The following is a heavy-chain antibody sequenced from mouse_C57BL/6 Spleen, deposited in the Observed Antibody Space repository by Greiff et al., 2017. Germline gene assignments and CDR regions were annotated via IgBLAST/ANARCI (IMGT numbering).Heavy chain of an antibody. D-gene: IGHD2-1*01. Sequence: VQLQQPGAELVKPGASVKMSCKASGYTFTSYWITWVKQRPGQGLEWIGDIYPGSGSPNYNEKFKSKATLTVDTSSSTAYMQLSSLTSEDSAVYYCAKVYGNYAMDYWGQGTSVTVSS. CDR3: AKVYGNYAMDY. J-gene: IGHJ4*01. CDR2: IYPGSGSP. CDR1: GYTFTSYW. V-gene: IGHV1-55*01.